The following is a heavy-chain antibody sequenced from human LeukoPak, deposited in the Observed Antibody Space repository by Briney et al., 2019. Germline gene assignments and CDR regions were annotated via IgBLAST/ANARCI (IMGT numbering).Heavy chain of an antibody. V-gene: IGHV4-30-4*07. CDR1: GGSISSGGYS. D-gene: IGHD6-13*01. Sequence: SETLSLTCVVSGGSISSGGYSWTWIRQPPGKGLEWIGHIYYSGSTYYNPSLKSRVTISVDTSKNQFSLKLSSMTAAGTAVYFCARGSSSWMDYYMDVWGKGTTVTVSS. CDR2: IYYSGST. CDR3: ARGSSSWMDYYMDV. J-gene: IGHJ6*03.